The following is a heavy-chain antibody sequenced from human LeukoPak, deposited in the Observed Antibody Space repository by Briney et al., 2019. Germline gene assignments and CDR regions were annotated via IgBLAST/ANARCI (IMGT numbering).Heavy chain of an antibody. CDR2: ISGSGGST. V-gene: IGHV3-23*01. Sequence: GGSLRLSCAASGFTFSSYAMSWVRQAPGKGLEWVSAISGSGGSTYYADSVKGRFTISRDNSKNTLYLQMNSLRAEDTAVYYCAKGYCSSTSCRNCYYYGMDVWGQGTTVTVSS. D-gene: IGHD2-2*01. CDR3: AKGYCSSTSCRNCYYYGMDV. CDR1: GFTFSSYA. J-gene: IGHJ6*02.